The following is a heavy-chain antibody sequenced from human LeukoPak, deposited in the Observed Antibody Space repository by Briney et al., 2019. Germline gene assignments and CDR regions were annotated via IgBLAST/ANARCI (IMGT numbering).Heavy chain of an antibody. Sequence: GGCLSLSCAASGLTFRSYWMRWVCQAPGEGLDWVSVIYVSGETYYAASVTGRLTISRDTSKNTVSLQMYALRVEDSAVYYCVKASSETNFDYWGRGTLVTVSS. V-gene: IGHV3-66*01. CDR3: VKASSETNFDY. CDR1: GLTFRSYW. D-gene: IGHD2-2*01. J-gene: IGHJ4*02. CDR2: IYVSGET.